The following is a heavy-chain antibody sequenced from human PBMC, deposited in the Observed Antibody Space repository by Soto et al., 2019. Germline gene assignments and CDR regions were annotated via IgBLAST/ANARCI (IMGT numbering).Heavy chain of an antibody. CDR3: ARGIAGWDQGRYYYGMDV. J-gene: IGHJ6*02. Sequence: QVQLQESGPGLVKPSETLSLTCTVSGGSVSSGSYYWSWIRQPPGKGLEWIGYIYYSGSTNYNPSLKIRVTISVDTSNNQFSLKLSSVTAADTAVYYCARGIAGWDQGRYYYGMDVWGQGTTVTVSS. D-gene: IGHD6-19*01. V-gene: IGHV4-61*01. CDR2: IYYSGST. CDR1: GGSVSSGSYY.